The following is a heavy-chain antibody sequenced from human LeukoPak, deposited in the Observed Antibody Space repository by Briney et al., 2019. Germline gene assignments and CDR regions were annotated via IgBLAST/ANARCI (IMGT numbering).Heavy chain of an antibody. CDR2: IHYTGST. Sequence: PSETLSLTCTVSGGFINSYYWSWIRQPPGKGLESLGYIHYTGSTNYNPSLKSRVTISVDTSKNQFSLKLSSVTAADTAIYYCARGGYYGSGNDFRFDPWGQGTLVTVSS. CDR3: ARGGYYGSGNDFRFDP. D-gene: IGHD3-10*01. CDR1: GGFINSYY. J-gene: IGHJ5*02. V-gene: IGHV4-59*01.